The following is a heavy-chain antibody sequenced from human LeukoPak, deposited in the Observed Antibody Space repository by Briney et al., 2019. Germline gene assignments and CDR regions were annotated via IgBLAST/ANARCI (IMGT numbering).Heavy chain of an antibody. D-gene: IGHD3-10*01. CDR2: IIPIFGTA. CDR3: ARDGAYGSGPLSPPDGVIHWFDP. CDR1: GGTFSSYA. J-gene: IGHJ5*02. Sequence: ASVKVSCKASGGTFSSYAISWVRQAPGQGLEWMGGIIPIFGTANYAQKFQGRVTITADKSTSTAYMELSSLRSEDTAVYYCARDGAYGSGPLSPPDGVIHWFDPWGQGTLVTVSS. V-gene: IGHV1-69*06.